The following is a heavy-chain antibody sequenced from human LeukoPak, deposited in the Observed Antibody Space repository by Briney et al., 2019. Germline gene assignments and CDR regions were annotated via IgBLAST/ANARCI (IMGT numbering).Heavy chain of an antibody. J-gene: IGHJ6*03. CDR3: ARQLYVSGGYYAPMDV. D-gene: IGHD3-10*01. CDR1: GYSISTGYY. CDR2: FYHGGST. Sequence: SETLSLTCTVSGYSISTGYYWDWIRQPPGKGLEWIGTFYHGGSTYYNPSLKSRVTISVDTSKNQFSLKLSSVTAADTAVYFCARQLYVSGGYYAPMDVWGKGTTVTISS. V-gene: IGHV4-38-2*02.